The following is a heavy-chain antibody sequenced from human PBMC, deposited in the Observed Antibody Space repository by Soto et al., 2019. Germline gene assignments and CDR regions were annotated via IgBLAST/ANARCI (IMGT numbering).Heavy chain of an antibody. CDR3: AAGDSSDTGDH. D-gene: IGHD5-18*01. CDR1: GDTLSHYG. Sequence: ASVKVSCKASGDTLSHYGVSWVRQVPGKGLEWMGGTTAILGTRDYAQKFQGRMTITSDESTTTSYMELNSLTSDDTAVYDCAAGDSSDTGDHWGQGTLVTVSS. J-gene: IGHJ4*02. V-gene: IGHV1-69*13. CDR2: TTAILGTR.